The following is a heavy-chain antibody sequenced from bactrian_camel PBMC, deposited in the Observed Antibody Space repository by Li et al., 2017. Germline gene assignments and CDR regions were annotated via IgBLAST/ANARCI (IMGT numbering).Heavy chain of an antibody. CDR3: AAGYGGSWGPADFGG. CDR1: EITFGYYA. CDR2: IDNSGTEV. D-gene: IGHD6*01. J-gene: IGHJ6*01. V-gene: IGHV3S36*01. Sequence: DVQLVESGGDSVQSGGSLTLSCTASEITFGYYAMYWVRQAPTTGLEWVSSIDNSGTEVHYGDSVTGRFTISVDNAKNTLYLQLNSLKTEDMAMYYCAAGYGGSWGPADFGGWGSGTQVTVS.